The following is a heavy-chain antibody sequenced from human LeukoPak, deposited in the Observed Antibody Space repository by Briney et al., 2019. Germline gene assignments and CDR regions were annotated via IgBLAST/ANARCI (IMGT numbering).Heavy chain of an antibody. D-gene: IGHD2-15*01. CDR2: IYYSGST. CDR1: GGSISRGGY. V-gene: IGHV4-31*03. Sequence: SQTLSLTCTVSGGSISRGGYWSWIRQHPGKGLEWIGYIYYSGSTYYNPSLKSRVTISVDTSKNQFSLKLSSVTAAETAVYYCARRDCSGGSCYGRWFDPWGQGTLVTVSS. J-gene: IGHJ5*02. CDR3: ARRDCSGGSCYGRWFDP.